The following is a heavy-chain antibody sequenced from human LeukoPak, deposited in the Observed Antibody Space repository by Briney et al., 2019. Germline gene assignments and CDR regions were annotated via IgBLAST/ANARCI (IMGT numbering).Heavy chain of an antibody. J-gene: IGHJ4*02. V-gene: IGHV4-39*07. Sequence: SETLSLTCTVSGDPMSRRSYYWGWIRQPPGKGLEWIWSIYYSGSTHYNLSLKSRLTISMDMSKNQFSLKLTSVTAEDTAVYYCARDDSSSYYYYDSSGGIDSWGQETLVTVSS. CDR3: ARDDSSSYYYYDSSGGIDS. D-gene: IGHD3-22*01. CDR1: GDPMSRRSYY. CDR2: IYYSGST.